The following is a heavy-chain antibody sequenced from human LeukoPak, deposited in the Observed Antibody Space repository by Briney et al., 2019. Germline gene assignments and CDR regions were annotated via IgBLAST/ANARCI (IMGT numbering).Heavy chain of an antibody. CDR2: MYYSGST. CDR3: ARESSSIAARAFDY. CDR1: GGSISSSGYY. Sequence: SETLSLTCTVSGGSISSSGYYWGWIRQPPGNGLEWIGSMYYSGSTYYNPSLKSRVTISVDTSKNHFSLKLSSVTAADTAVYYCARESSSIAARAFDYWGQGTLVTVSS. D-gene: IGHD6-6*01. J-gene: IGHJ4*02. V-gene: IGHV4-39*07.